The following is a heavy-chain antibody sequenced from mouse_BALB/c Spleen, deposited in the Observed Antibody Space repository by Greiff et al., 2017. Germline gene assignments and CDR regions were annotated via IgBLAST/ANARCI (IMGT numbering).Heavy chain of an antibody. CDR1: GFSLTSYD. D-gene: IGHD1-1*01. J-gene: IGHJ3*01. V-gene: IGHV2-9-2*01. Sequence: VQLQQSGPGLVAPSQSLSITCTVSGFSLTSYDISWIRQPPGKGLEWLGVIWTGGGTNYNSAFMSRLSISKDNSKSQVFLKMNSLQTDDTAIYYCVSDYGSSSWFAYWGQGTLVTVSA. CDR3: VSDYGSSSWFAY. CDR2: IWTGGGT.